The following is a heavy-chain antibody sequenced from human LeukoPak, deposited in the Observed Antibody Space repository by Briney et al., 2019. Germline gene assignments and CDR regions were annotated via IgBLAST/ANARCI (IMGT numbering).Heavy chain of an antibody. CDR1: GGSISSYY. J-gene: IGHJ4*02. CDR2: IYYSGNT. V-gene: IGHV4-59*01. D-gene: IGHD6-19*01. Sequence: SETLSLTCTVSGGSISSYYWSWIRQAPGKGLEWIANIYYSGNTIYNPALKSRVTISVDTSKNQFSLNLTSVTAADTAVYYCAREGKLTGYFGGLGFNYWGQGILVTVSS. CDR3: AREGKLTGYFGGLGFNY.